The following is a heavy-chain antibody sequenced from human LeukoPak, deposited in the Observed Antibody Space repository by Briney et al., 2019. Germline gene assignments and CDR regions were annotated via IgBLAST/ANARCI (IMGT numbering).Heavy chain of an antibody. J-gene: IGHJ3*02. Sequence: GGSLGLSCAASGFTLSSYSMNWVRQAPGKGLEWVSSITSSSIYIYYADSVKGRFTVSRDNARNSLYLQMNSLRAEDTAVYYCARPRGSSGWYGDGFDIWGQGTMVTVSP. CDR1: GFTLSSYS. V-gene: IGHV3-21*06. CDR3: ARPRGSSGWYGDGFDI. CDR2: ITSSSIYI. D-gene: IGHD6-19*01.